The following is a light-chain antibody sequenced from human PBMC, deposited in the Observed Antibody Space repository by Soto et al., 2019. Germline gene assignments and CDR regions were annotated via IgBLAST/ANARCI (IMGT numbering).Light chain of an antibody. Sequence: QSALTQPPSASGSPGQSVTISCTGTSSDVGGYDFVSWFQQHPGGAPELIIYDVTKRPSGVPDRFSGSKSGNTPSLTVSGLQAEDEADYYCCSHAGSTVVFGGGTKLTVL. V-gene: IGLV2-8*01. CDR1: SSDVGGYDF. CDR3: CSHAGSTVV. CDR2: DVT. J-gene: IGLJ2*01.